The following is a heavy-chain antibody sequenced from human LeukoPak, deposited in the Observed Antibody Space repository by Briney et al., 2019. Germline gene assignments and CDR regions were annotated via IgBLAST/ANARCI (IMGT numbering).Heavy chain of an antibody. CDR1: GYTFTSYG. CDR2: INPNSGGT. D-gene: IGHD4-11*01. J-gene: IGHJ4*02. CDR3: ARGLSNIDY. Sequence: ASVKVSCKASGYTFTSYGISWVRQAPGQGLEWMGRINPNSGGTNYAQKFQGRVTMTRATSISTAYMELSRLRSDDTAVYYCARGLSNIDYWGQGTLVTVSS. V-gene: IGHV1-2*06.